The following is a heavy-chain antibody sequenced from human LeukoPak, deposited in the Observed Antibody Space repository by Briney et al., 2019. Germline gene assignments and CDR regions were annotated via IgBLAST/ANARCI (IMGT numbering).Heavy chain of an antibody. Sequence: GGSLRLSCAASGFIFSYYGMHWVRQAPGKGLEWVSSISSTSKYIYYADSVKGRFTISRDNAKNSLFLQMNNLRVDDSAVYYCAREYTAMAYDYWGQGNLVTVSS. J-gene: IGHJ4*02. D-gene: IGHD5-18*01. CDR2: ISSTSKYI. CDR1: GFIFSYYG. V-gene: IGHV3-21*01. CDR3: AREYTAMAYDY.